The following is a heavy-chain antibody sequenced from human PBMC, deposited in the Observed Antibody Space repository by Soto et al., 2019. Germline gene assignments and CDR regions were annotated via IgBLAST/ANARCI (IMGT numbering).Heavy chain of an antibody. J-gene: IGHJ6*02. D-gene: IGHD2-2*01. V-gene: IGHV1-69*01. CDR3: ARGGYCSSTRKGCWLAKGGYYYYGMDV. CDR2: IIPIFGTA. CDR1: GGTFSSYA. Sequence: QVQLVQSGAEVKKPGSSVKVSCTASGGTFSSYAISWVRQAPGQGLEWMGGIIPIFGTANYAQKFQGRVTITADESTSTAYMELRSLRSEDTGVYYWARGGYCSSTRKGCWLAKGGYYYYGMDVWGQGTTVTVSS.